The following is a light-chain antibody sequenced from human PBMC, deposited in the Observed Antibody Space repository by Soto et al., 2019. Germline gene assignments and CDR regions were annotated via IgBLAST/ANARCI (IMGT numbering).Light chain of an antibody. Sequence: QSALTQPPSASGSPGQSVTISCTGTSSDVGGYNFVSWYQQHPGKAPKLMIYEVSERPSGVPHRFSGSKSGNTASLTVSGLQAEDEADYYCSSYAGSNIVAFGGGTKVTVL. CDR2: EVS. J-gene: IGLJ2*01. CDR3: SSYAGSNIVA. V-gene: IGLV2-8*01. CDR1: SSDVGGYNF.